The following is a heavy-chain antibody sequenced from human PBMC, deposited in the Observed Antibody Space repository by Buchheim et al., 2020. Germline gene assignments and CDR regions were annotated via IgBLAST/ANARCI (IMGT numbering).Heavy chain of an antibody. CDR1: GGSISSYY. CDR2: IYYSGST. CDR3: ASMNRFGWFDP. Sequence: QVQLQESGPGLVKPSETLSLTCTVSGGSISSYYWSWIRQPPGKGLEWIGYIYYSGSTNYNPSLKSRVTISVDTSKNQFSLKLSSVTAADTAVYYCASMNRFGWFDPWGQGTL. V-gene: IGHV4-59*01. D-gene: IGHD1-14*01. J-gene: IGHJ5*02.